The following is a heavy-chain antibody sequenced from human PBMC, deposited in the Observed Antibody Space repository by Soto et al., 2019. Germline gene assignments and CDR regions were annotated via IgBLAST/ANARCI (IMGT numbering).Heavy chain of an antibody. CDR3: ARVDMYGDSDTIDY. CDR1: GYTFTSYG. Sequence: ASVKVSCKASGYTFTSYGISWMRQAPGQGLEWMGWISAYNGNTNHAQKLQGRVTMTTDTSTSTAYMELRSLRSDDTAVYYCARVDMYGDSDTIDYWGQGTLVTVSS. J-gene: IGHJ4*02. CDR2: ISAYNGNT. V-gene: IGHV1-18*01. D-gene: IGHD4-17*01.